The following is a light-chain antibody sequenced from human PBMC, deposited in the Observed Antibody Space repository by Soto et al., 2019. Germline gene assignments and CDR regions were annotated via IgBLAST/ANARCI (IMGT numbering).Light chain of an antibody. J-gene: IGLJ7*01. CDR2: DND. CDR3: AAWDDSVNGWV. Sequence: QSVLTQPPSASGTPGQRVTISCSGSSSNIASSPVNWYQQVPGTAPKLLIYDNDQRESGVSDRLSGSQSGTSASLAISGLQSEDEADYYCAAWDDSVNGWVFGGGTQLTVL. CDR1: SSNIASSP. V-gene: IGLV1-44*01.